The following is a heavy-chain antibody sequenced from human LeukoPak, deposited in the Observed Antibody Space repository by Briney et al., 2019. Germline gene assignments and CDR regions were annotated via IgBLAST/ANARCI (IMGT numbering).Heavy chain of an antibody. CDR2: ISSSSSHI. CDR3: AKDMGSSSSGGFDY. V-gene: IGHV3-21*04. CDR1: GFTFRTYS. D-gene: IGHD6-6*01. J-gene: IGHJ4*02. Sequence: PGGSLRLSCAASGFTFRTYSMNWVRQAPGKGLEWVSSISSSSSHIYHADSVKGRFTISRDNAKNSLYLQMNSLRAEDTALYYCAKDMGSSSSGGFDYWGQGTLVTVSS.